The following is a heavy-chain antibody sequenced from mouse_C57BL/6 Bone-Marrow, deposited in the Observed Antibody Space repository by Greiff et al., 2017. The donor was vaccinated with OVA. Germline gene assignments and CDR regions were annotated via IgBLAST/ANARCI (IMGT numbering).Heavy chain of an antibody. V-gene: IGHV1-69*01. CDR2: IDPSDSYT. CDR3: ARELSMITFDY. Sequence: QVQLQQPGAELVMPGASVKLSCKASGYTFTSYWMHWVKQRPGQGLEWIGEIDPSDSYTNYNQKFKGKSTLTVDKSSSTAYMQLSCLTSEDSAVYYCARELSMITFDYWGQGTTLTVSS. J-gene: IGHJ2*01. CDR1: GYTFTSYW. D-gene: IGHD2-4*01.